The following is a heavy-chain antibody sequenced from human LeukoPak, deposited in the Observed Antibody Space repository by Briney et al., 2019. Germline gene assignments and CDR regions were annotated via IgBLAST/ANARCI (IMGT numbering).Heavy chain of an antibody. V-gene: IGHV3-23*01. CDR1: GFTFSSYA. J-gene: IGHJ4*03. Sequence: GRSLRLSCAASGFTFSSYAMTWVRQAPGKGLEWVSSISGSGGSTYYADSVKGRFTISRDNSNITLYLQMNSLRAEDTAIYYCARGRGGIAVYYFDYWGHGALVTVSS. CDR2: ISGSGGST. D-gene: IGHD6-19*01. CDR3: ARGRGGIAVYYFDY.